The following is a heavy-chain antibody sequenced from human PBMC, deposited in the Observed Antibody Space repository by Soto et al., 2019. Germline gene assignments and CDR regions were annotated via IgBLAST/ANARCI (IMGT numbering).Heavy chain of an antibody. D-gene: IGHD6-13*01. J-gene: IGHJ4*02. CDR3: ASEGVRDSSTWIFDY. Sequence: ASVKVSCKASGGTFSSYALSWVRQAPGQGLEWMGGIIPIFGTANYAQKFQGRVTITADESTSTAYMELSSLRSEDTAVYYCASEGVRDSSTWIFDYWGQGTLVTVSS. CDR2: IIPIFGTA. V-gene: IGHV1-69*13. CDR1: GGTFSSYA.